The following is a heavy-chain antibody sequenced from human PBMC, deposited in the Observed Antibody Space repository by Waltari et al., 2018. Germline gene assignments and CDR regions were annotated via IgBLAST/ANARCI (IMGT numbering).Heavy chain of an antibody. CDR2: IITPIFAAP. CDR1: GGTFSSYS. V-gene: IGHV1-69*05. Sequence: QVQLVQSGAEVRKPGSSVKVSCRASGGTFSSYSITGVRQAPGQGLEWMGGIITPIFAAPDYAQKFQGRLTITTDASTTTAYMELSSLTSEDTAVYYCARGTYEFAWGASWDVWGEGTTVTVSS. J-gene: IGHJ6*04. CDR3: ARGTYEFAWGASWDV. D-gene: IGHD3-16*01.